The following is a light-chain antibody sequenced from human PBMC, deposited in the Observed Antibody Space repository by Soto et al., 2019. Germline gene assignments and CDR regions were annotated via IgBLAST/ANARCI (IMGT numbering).Light chain of an antibody. Sequence: IVMTQSPATLYVSPGERATLSCRASQSVRSNLAWYQQKPGQAPRLLMYGASTRATGVPARFSGSGSGTEFTLTISGLQSEDFAVYYCQQFNNWPPLFGGGTKVDIK. V-gene: IGKV3-15*01. J-gene: IGKJ4*01. CDR1: QSVRSN. CDR2: GAS. CDR3: QQFNNWPPL.